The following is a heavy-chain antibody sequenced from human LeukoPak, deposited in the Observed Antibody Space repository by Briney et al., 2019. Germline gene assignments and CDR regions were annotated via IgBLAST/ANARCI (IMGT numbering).Heavy chain of an antibody. Sequence: GGSLRLSCAASGFTFSSYAMSWVRQAPGKGLEWVSAISGSGGSTYYADSVKGRFTISRGNSKNTLYLQMNSLRAEDTAVYYCAILGTSQLFDYWGQGTLVPVSS. J-gene: IGHJ4*02. V-gene: IGHV3-23*01. CDR3: AILGTSQLFDY. CDR2: ISGSGGST. CDR1: GFTFSSYA. D-gene: IGHD7-27*01.